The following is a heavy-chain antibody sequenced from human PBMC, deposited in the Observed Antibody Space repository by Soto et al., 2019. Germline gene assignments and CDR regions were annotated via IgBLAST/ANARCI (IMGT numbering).Heavy chain of an antibody. V-gene: IGHV1-18*01. Sequence: QVQLVQSGAEVKKPGASVKVSCKASGYTFTSYGISWVRQAPGQGLEWMGWISAYNGNTNYAQKLQGRVTMTTDTSTSTAYMELRSLRSDDTAVYYCARVNPGVGVVAATPWGRFDPWGQGTLVTVSS. CDR1: GYTFTSYG. D-gene: IGHD2-15*01. CDR3: ARVNPGVGVVAATPWGRFDP. J-gene: IGHJ5*02. CDR2: ISAYNGNT.